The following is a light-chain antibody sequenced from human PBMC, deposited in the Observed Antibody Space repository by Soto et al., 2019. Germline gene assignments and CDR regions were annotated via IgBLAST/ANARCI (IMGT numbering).Light chain of an antibody. CDR2: AAS. V-gene: IGKV3-15*01. Sequence: EIVMTRSPATLSVSPGERATLSCRASQSVSSNLAWYQQKPGQAPRLLIYAASTRDIGIPARFSGSGSGTEFTLTISSLQSEDFAVYYCQQYNNWPRTFGQGTKVEIK. J-gene: IGKJ1*01. CDR1: QSVSSN. CDR3: QQYNNWPRT.